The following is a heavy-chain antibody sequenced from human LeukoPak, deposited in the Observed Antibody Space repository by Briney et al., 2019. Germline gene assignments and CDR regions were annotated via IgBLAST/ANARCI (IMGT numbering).Heavy chain of an antibody. V-gene: IGHV3-21*05. CDR1: GFTFSSYS. J-gene: IGHJ4*02. CDR2: IGSGAGYI. Sequence: GGSLRLSCAASGFTFSSYSMNWVHQAPGKGLEWVSYIGSGAGYIYYADSVKGRFTISRDNAKNSLYLQMNSLRGEDTAVYYCARLGATTPFDFWGQGTLVTVSS. CDR3: ARLGATTPFDF. D-gene: IGHD1-26*01.